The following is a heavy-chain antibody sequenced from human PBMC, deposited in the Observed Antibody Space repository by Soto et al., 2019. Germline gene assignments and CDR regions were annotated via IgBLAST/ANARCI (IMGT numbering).Heavy chain of an antibody. CDR3: AKVLRFLEWLSHDAFDI. Sequence: EVQLLESGGGLVQPGGSLRLSCAASGFTFSSYAMSWVRQAPGKGLEWVSAISGSGGSTYYAYSVKGRFTISRDNSKNTLYLQMNSLRAEDTAVYYCAKVLRFLEWLSHDAFDIWGQGTMVTVSS. CDR1: GFTFSSYA. V-gene: IGHV3-23*01. J-gene: IGHJ3*02. CDR2: ISGSGGST. D-gene: IGHD3-3*01.